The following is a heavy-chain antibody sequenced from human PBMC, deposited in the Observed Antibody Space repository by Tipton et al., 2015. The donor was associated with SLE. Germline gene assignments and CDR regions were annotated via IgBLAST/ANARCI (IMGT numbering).Heavy chain of an antibody. J-gene: IGHJ4*02. CDR1: DYSFSSYG. Sequence: QLVQSGAEVKKPGASVKVSCKASDYSFSSYGISWVRQAPGQGLEWMGGIIPIFGTANYAQKFQGRVTITADESTSTAYMELSSLRSEDTAVYYCARPYSSGWYYFDYWGQGTLVTVSS. CDR3: ARPYSSGWYYFDY. D-gene: IGHD6-19*01. CDR2: IIPIFGTA. V-gene: IGHV1-69*13.